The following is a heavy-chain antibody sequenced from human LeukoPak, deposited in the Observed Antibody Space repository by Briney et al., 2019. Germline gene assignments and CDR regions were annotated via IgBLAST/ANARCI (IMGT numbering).Heavy chain of an antibody. V-gene: IGHV3-23*01. D-gene: IGHD6-19*01. J-gene: IGHJ6*03. CDR1: GFTFSSYA. CDR2: ISGSGGST. Sequence: GGSLRLSCAASGFTFSSYAMSWVRQAPGKGLEWVSAISGSGGSTYYADSVKGRFTISRDNSKNTLYLQMNSLRAEDTALYYCARMAGAGYYFYMDVWGKGTTVTVSS. CDR3: ARMAGAGYYFYMDV.